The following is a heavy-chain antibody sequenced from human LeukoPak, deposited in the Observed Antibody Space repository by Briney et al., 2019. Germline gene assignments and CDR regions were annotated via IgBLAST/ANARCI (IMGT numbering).Heavy chain of an antibody. D-gene: IGHD2-2*01. CDR2: ISGSGGST. J-gene: IGHJ4*02. CDR1: GFTFSSYA. CDR3: ARGVAWSVVVPAAQYYFDY. V-gene: IGHV3-23*01. Sequence: KSGGSLRLSCAASGFTFSSYAMSWVRQAPGKGLEWVSAISGSGGSTYYADSVKGRFTISRDNAKNSLYPQMNSLRAEDTAVYYCARGVAWSVVVPAAQYYFDYWGQGTLVTVSS.